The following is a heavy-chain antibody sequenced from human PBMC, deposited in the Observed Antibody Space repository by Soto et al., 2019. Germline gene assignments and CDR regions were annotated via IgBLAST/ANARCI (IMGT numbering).Heavy chain of an antibody. Sequence: PRGSLRLSCAASGFTFSSYAMHWVRQAPGKGLEWVAFISYDGSNKYYADSVKGRFTISRDNSKNTLYLQMNSLRAEDTAVYCCARGPFSGSYGYYGMDVWGQGTTVTVSS. CDR1: GFTFSSYA. CDR3: ARGPFSGSYGYYGMDV. J-gene: IGHJ6*02. V-gene: IGHV3-30-3*01. D-gene: IGHD3-10*01. CDR2: ISYDGSNK.